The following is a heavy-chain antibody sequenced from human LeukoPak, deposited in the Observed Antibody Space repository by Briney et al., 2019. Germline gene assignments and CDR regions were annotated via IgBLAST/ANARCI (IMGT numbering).Heavy chain of an antibody. J-gene: IGHJ4*02. Sequence: PGGSLRLSCAASGFTFHSTPMNCVRQAPGKGLEWVSVISGSGGSTYYADSVKGRFTISRDNSKNTLYLQTNSLRAEERAVYYCAKSEGSGIYTPRSFDYWGQGSLVTVSS. CDR2: ISGSGGST. D-gene: IGHD3-10*01. V-gene: IGHV3-23*01. CDR1: GFTFHSTP. CDR3: AKSEGSGIYTPRSFDY.